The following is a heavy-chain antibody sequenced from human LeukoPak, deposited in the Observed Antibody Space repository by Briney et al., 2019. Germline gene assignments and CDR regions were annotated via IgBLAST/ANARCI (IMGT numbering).Heavy chain of an antibody. D-gene: IGHD2-15*01. Sequence: ASVKVSCKASGYTFTRDYMHWVRQAPGQGLEWMGVINPSGDGTSYAQKFQGRVTMTRNVSTSTVYMELSSLRSEDTAMYYCARTCCSETSKFDYWGQGTLATVSS. CDR1: GYTFTRDY. CDR3: ARTCCSETSKFDY. CDR2: INPSGDGT. J-gene: IGHJ4*02. V-gene: IGHV1-46*01.